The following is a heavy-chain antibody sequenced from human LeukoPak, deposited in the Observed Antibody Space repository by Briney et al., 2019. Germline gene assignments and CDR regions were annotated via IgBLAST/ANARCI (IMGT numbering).Heavy chain of an antibody. J-gene: IGHJ4*02. Sequence: SETLSLTCAVYGGSFSGYYWSWIRQPPGKGLEWIGEINHSGSTNYNPSLKSRVTISVGTSKNQFSLKLSSVTAADTAVYYCADSTALGTPFDYWGQGTLVTVSS. CDR1: GGSFSGYY. CDR2: INHSGST. D-gene: IGHD5-18*01. CDR3: ADSTALGTPFDY. V-gene: IGHV4-34*01.